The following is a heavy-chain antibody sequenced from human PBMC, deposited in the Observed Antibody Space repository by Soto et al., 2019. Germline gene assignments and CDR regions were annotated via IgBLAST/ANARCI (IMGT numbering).Heavy chain of an antibody. CDR3: ARGLPSWYYYYYGMDV. J-gene: IGHJ6*02. V-gene: IGHV4-34*01. D-gene: IGHD6-13*01. Sequence: QVQLQQWGAGLLKPSETLSLTCAVYGGSFSGYYWSWIRQPPGKGLEWIGEINHSGSTNYNPSLKSRVTISGDTYKNQYSLKLSPVTAADTAVYYGARGLPSWYYYYYGMDVWGQGTTVTVSS. CDR2: INHSGST. CDR1: GGSFSGYY.